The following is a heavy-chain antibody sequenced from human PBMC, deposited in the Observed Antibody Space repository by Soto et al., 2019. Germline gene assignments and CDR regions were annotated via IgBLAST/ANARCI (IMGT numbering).Heavy chain of an antibody. J-gene: IGHJ2*01. CDR1: GFTFSSYA. CDR2: ISYDGGKK. CDR3: GRAFNYYDTTGYYLGWYFDL. Sequence: QVQLVESGGGVVQPGRSLRLSCVVSGFTFSSYAMHWVRQAPGKGLEWVALISYDGGKKYYADSVKGRFTISRDNSKNALYLERNSLRAEDTAVYYWGRAFNYYDTTGYYLGWYFDLWGRGTLVTVSS. D-gene: IGHD3-22*01. V-gene: IGHV3-30-3*01.